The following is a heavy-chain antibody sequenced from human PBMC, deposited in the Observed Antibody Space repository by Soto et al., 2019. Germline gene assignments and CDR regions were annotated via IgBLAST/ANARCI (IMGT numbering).Heavy chain of an antibody. CDR2: IYYTGST. J-gene: IGHJ6*02. V-gene: IGHV4-59*08. CDR1: SGSISTYY. Sequence: SETLSLTCTVSSGSISTYYWSWIRQPPGKGLEWIGYIYYTGSTNYNPSLKTRVAISMDTSKNQFSLKLSSVTAADTAVYYCARSLGDLLVLDVYYGMDVWGQGTTVTVSS. D-gene: IGHD2-21*01. CDR3: ARSLGDLLVLDVYYGMDV.